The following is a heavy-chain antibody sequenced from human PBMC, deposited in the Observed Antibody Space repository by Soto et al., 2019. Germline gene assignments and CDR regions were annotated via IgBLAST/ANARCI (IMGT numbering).Heavy chain of an antibody. CDR2: MSYDGSNE. CDR3: ENDGSHNFDY. J-gene: IGHJ4*02. V-gene: IGHV3-30*18. D-gene: IGHD1-26*01. CDR1: GFTFSHYA. Sequence: QVQLVESGGGVVQPGRSLRLSCAASGFTFSHYAMHWVRQAPGKGLEWVALMSYDGSNEYYADSVKGRFTISRDNSKNTRYLPMNSLRAEDTAVYYSENDGSHNFDYWGQGTLVTVSS.